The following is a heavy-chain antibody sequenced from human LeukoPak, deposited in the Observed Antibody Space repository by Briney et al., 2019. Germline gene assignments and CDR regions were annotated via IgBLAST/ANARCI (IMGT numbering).Heavy chain of an antibody. CDR2: IYDSGST. CDR3: ARHWEYYYGSGSYPYYYYYYGMDV. Sequence: SETLSLTCTVPGGSISSSSYYWGWIRQPPGKGLEWIGSIYDSGSTYYNPSLKSRVTISVATSKNQFSLKLSSVTAADTAVYYCARHWEYYYGSGSYPYYYYYYGMDVWGQGTTVTVSS. D-gene: IGHD3-10*01. CDR1: GGSISSSSYY. J-gene: IGHJ6*02. V-gene: IGHV4-39*01.